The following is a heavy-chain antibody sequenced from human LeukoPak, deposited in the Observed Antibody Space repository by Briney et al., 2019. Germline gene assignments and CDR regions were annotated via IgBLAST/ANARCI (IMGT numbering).Heavy chain of an antibody. CDR3: ARASQQWLAGNYYYFMDV. CDR2: ISSGSSTM. Sequence: PGGSLRLSCAASGFTFSSYSMNWVRQAPGKGLEWVSYISSGSSTMYYADSVKGRFTISRDNAKNSLYLQMNSLRADDTAVYYCARASQQWLAGNYYYFMDVWGKGTTVTVSS. V-gene: IGHV3-48*01. D-gene: IGHD6-19*01. CDR1: GFTFSSYS. J-gene: IGHJ6*03.